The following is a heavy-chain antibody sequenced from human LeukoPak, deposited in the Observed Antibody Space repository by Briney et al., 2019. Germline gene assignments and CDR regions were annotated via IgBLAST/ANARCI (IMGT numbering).Heavy chain of an antibody. CDR1: GLTFDDYG. CDR3: ARGGAARDYYYYYYMDV. D-gene: IGHD6-6*01. J-gene: IGHJ6*03. CDR2: INWNGGST. Sequence: RSGGSLRLSCAASGLTFDDYGMSWVRQAPGKGLEWVSGINWNGGSTGYADSVKGRFTISRDNAKNSLYLQMNSLRAEDTAVYYCARGGAARDYYYYYYMDVWGKGTTVTVSS. V-gene: IGHV3-20*04.